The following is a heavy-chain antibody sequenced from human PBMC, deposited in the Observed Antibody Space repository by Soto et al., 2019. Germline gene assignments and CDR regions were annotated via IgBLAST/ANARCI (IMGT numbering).Heavy chain of an antibody. CDR1: GFTFSSYA. J-gene: IGHJ6*02. D-gene: IGHD2-8*02. V-gene: IGHV3-23*01. CDR2: ISGSGGST. CDR3: AKEGLDWPYYYYYGMDV. Sequence: SGGSLRLSCAASGFTFSSYAMSWVRQAPGKGLEWVSAISGSGGSTYYADSVKGRFTISRDNSKNTLYLQMNSLRAEDTAVYYCAKEGLDWPYYYYYGMDVWGQGTTVTVSS.